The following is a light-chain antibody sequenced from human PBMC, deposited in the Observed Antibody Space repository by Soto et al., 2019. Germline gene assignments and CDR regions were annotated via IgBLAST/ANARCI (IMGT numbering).Light chain of an antibody. J-gene: IGLJ2*01. CDR3: SSYTSTSSLV. V-gene: IGLV2-18*02. CDR2: EVN. Sequence: QSALTQPPSVSGSPGQSVTISCTGTSSDVGGYNRVSWYRQPPGTAPKLMIYEVNNRPSGVPDRFSGSKSGNTASLAISGLQAEDEADYFCSSYTSTSSLVFGGGTKFTVL. CDR1: SSDVGGYNR.